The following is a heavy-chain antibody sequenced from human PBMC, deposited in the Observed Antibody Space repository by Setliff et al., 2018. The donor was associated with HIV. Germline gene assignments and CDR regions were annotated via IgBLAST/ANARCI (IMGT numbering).Heavy chain of an antibody. Sequence: ASVKVSCKASGYIFTHYFVHWVRQAPGQGLEWMGRINPNSGGANNAQKFQGRVTMTRDTSISTASMELSRLTSDDTAVYYCATKVYCTNGVCLDAFDIWGQGTMVTVSS. CDR1: GYIFTHYF. J-gene: IGHJ3*02. D-gene: IGHD2-8*01. CDR3: ATKVYCTNGVCLDAFDI. V-gene: IGHV1-2*06. CDR2: INPNSGGA.